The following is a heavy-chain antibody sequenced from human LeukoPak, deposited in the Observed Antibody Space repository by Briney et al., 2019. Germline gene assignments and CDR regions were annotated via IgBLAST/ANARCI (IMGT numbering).Heavy chain of an antibody. Sequence: GGSLRLSCAASGFTVSSNYMSWVRQAPGKGLEWASAITGSGGATYYADSVKGRFTISRDNSKSMLFLQMNSLRAEDTAIYYCAKVNTYFFGALINYYMDVWGKGTTVSISS. CDR3: AKVNTYFFGALINYYMDV. J-gene: IGHJ6*03. CDR1: GFTVSSNY. D-gene: IGHD3-16*01. V-gene: IGHV3-23*01. CDR2: ITGSGGAT.